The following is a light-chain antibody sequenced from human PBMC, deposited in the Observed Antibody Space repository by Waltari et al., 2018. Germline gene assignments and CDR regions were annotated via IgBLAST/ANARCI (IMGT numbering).Light chain of an antibody. CDR1: QSVSRP. V-gene: IGKV3-20*01. CDR3: QHYVRLPAT. J-gene: IGKJ1*01. CDR2: GAS. Sequence: IVLTQSPGTLSLSPVERATPSCRASQSVSRPLAWYQQKPGQAPKLLIYGASISATGIPDRFTGSGSGTDFSLTISSLEPEDFAIYFCQHYVRLPATFGQGTKVEIK.